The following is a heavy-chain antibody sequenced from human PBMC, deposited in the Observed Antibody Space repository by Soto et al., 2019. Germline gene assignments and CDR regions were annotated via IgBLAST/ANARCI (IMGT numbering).Heavy chain of an antibody. V-gene: IGHV3-21*01. CDR2: ISSSSSYI. CDR1: GFTFSSYR. J-gene: IGHJ6*02. Sequence: EVQLVESGGGLVKPGGSLRLSCAASGFTFSSYRLNWVRQAPGKGLEWVSSISSSSSYIYYADSVKGRFTISRDNAKNSLYLQMNSLRAEDTAVYYCARTQVTFSRQESNYYGMDVWGQGTTVTVSS. CDR3: ARTQVTFSRQESNYYGMDV. D-gene: IGHD2-21*02.